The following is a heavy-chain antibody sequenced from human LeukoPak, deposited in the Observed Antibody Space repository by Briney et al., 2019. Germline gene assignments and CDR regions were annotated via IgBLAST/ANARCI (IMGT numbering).Heavy chain of an antibody. D-gene: IGHD6-13*01. CDR2: IYYSGST. CDR1: GGSISSSSYY. J-gene: IGHJ3*02. V-gene: IGHV4-39*01. Sequence: SETLSLTCTVSGGSISSSSYYWRWIRQPPGKGLEWIGSIYYSGSTYYNPSLKSRVTISVDTSKNQFSLKLSSVTAADTAVYYCASPLTPLAAAGSDDAFDIWGQGTMVTVSS. CDR3: ASPLTPLAAAGSDDAFDI.